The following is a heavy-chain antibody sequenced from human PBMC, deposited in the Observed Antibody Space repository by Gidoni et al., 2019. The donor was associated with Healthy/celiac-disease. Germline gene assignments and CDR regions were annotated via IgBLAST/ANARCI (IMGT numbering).Heavy chain of an antibody. CDR1: GFTFSSYA. Sequence: EVQLLESGGGLVQPGGSLRLACAASGFTFSSYAMSWVRQAPGKGLEWVSAISGIGGSTYYADSLKGRFTISRDNSKNTLYLQMNSLRAEDTAVYYCAKDLWVTMVRVVIIAFDIWGQGTMVTVSS. J-gene: IGHJ3*02. CDR2: ISGIGGST. D-gene: IGHD3-10*01. V-gene: IGHV3-23*01. CDR3: AKDLWVTMVRVVIIAFDI.